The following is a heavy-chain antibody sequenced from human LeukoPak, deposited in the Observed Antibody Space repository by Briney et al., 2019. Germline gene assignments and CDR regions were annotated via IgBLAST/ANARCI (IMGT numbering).Heavy chain of an antibody. J-gene: IGHJ4*02. V-gene: IGHV4-59*08. Sequence: PSETLSLTCTVSGGSISSYYWSWIRQPPGKGLEWIGYIYYSGSTNYNPSLKSRVTISVDTSKNQFSLKLSSVTAADTAVYYCANSADTAIPQDYWGQGTLVTVSS. CDR1: GGSISSYY. D-gene: IGHD5-18*01. CDR2: IYYSGST. CDR3: ANSADTAIPQDY.